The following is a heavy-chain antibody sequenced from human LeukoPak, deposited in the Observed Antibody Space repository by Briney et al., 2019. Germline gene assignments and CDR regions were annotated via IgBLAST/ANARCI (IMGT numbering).Heavy chain of an antibody. CDR2: ISSSGSTI. Sequence: GGSLRLSCAASRFTFSSYWMSWVRQAPGKGLEWVSYISSSGSTIYYADSVKGRFTISRDNAKNSLYLQMNSLRAEGTAVYYCARDRVVVVPSAYYYYGMDVWGQGTTVTVSS. V-gene: IGHV3-48*03. CDR3: ARDRVVVVPSAYYYYGMDV. CDR1: RFTFSSYW. J-gene: IGHJ6*02. D-gene: IGHD2-2*01.